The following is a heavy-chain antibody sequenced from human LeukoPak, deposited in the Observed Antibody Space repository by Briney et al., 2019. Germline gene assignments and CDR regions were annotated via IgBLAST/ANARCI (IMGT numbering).Heavy chain of an antibody. CDR3: AREGKNRLGYYYMDV. Sequence: ASVKVSCKASGYTFTGYYMHWVRQAPGQGLEWMGWINPNSGGTNYAQQFQGRLTMTRDTSVSTAYMELRSLRSDDTAVYYCAREGKNRLGYYYMDVWGKGTTVTISS. CDR1: GYTFTGYY. D-gene: IGHD1-14*01. J-gene: IGHJ6*03. V-gene: IGHV1-2*02. CDR2: INPNSGGT.